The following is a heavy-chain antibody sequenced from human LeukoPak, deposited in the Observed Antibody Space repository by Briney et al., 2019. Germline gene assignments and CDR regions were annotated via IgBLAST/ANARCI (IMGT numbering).Heavy chain of an antibody. CDR2: MNPNSGNT. CDR3: ARAGENYYGSGSYHFDY. Sequence: ASVKVSCKASGYTFTSYDINWVRQATGQGLEWMGWMNPNSGNTGYAQKYQGRVTTTRNTSISTAYMELSSLRSEDTAVYYCARAGENYYGSGSYHFDYWGQGTLVTVSS. CDR1: GYTFTSYD. V-gene: IGHV1-8*01. J-gene: IGHJ4*02. D-gene: IGHD3-10*01.